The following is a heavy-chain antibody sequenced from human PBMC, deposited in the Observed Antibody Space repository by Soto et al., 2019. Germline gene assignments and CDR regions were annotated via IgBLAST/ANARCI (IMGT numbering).Heavy chain of an antibody. CDR2: IYYSGST. Sequence: PSETLSLTCTVSGGSISSYYWSWIRQPPGKXLEWIGYIYYSGSTNYNPSLKSRVTIPVDTPKNQFSLKLSSVTAADTAVYYCVRQPPLGYCSGGSCPTTYYFDYWGQGTLVTVFS. CDR1: GGSISSYY. CDR3: VRQPPLGYCSGGSCPTTYYFDY. V-gene: IGHV4-59*01. D-gene: IGHD2-15*01. J-gene: IGHJ4*02.